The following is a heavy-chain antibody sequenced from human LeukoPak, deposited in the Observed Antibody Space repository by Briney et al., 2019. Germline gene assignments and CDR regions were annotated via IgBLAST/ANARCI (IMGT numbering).Heavy chain of an antibody. V-gene: IGHV3-74*01. CDR2: IDNDGSST. J-gene: IGHJ4*02. CDR1: GFSVNNHW. Sequence: GGSLRLSCAASGFSVNNHWMHWVRQAPGKGLEWVARIDNDGSSTRYADSVTGRFTISRDIAKNTLYLQMNSLRAEDTAEYYCARSAVGTSCCTAVDYWGQGTLVTVSS. D-gene: IGHD1-26*01. CDR3: ARSAVGTSCCTAVDY.